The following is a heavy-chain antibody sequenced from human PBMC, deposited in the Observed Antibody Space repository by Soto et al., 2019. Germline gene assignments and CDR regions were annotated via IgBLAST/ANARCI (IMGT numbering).Heavy chain of an antibody. CDR3: TTDEGDARGFYNFDY. D-gene: IGHD3-16*01. V-gene: IGHV3-15*07. CDR1: GLTFRNVW. Sequence: DVELVESGGGLGKPGESLRLSCGVSGLTFRNVWMSWVRQVPGRGLEWVGRIRSKADGGSTGYAAPVNGRFIVSRDDSKDMLYLQMNSLKIEDTAVYYCTTDEGDARGFYNFDYWGQGILVTVSS. CDR2: IRSKADGGST. J-gene: IGHJ4*02.